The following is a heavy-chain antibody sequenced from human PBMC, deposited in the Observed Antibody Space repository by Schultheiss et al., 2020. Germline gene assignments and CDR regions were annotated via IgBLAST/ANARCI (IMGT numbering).Heavy chain of an antibody. CDR1: GGSISSGSYY. CDR2: IHDTGTT. Sequence: SETLSLTCTVSGGSISSGSYYWSWIRQPAGKGLEWIGYIHDTGTTDYHPSLSSRVTISVDTSKNQLSLRLTSVTPADTAVYFCARGRFYDSLAFDNCGQGTLVTVSS. CDR3: ARGRFYDSLAFDN. D-gene: IGHD2/OR15-2a*01. J-gene: IGHJ4*01. V-gene: IGHV4-61*10.